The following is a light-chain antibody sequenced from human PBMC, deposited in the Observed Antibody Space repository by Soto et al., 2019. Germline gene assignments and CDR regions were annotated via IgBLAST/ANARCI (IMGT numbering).Light chain of an antibody. Sequence: QSAPTQPPSASGSPGQSVTISCTGTSSDIGGYNFVSWYQQHPGKAPKLIIYEVNKRPSGVPDRFSGSKSGNTASLTVSGLQADDEGDYYCSSYAGTNNLGVFGGGTKLTVL. J-gene: IGLJ3*02. V-gene: IGLV2-8*01. CDR3: SSYAGTNNLGV. CDR2: EVN. CDR1: SSDIGGYNF.